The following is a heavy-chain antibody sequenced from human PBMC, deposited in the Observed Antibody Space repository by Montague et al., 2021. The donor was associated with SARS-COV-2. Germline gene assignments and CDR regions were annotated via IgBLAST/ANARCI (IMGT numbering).Heavy chain of an antibody. CDR2: IYYSGST. Sequence: SETLSLTCTVSGGSISSYYWSWIRQPPGKGLEWIGYIYYSGSTNYNPSLKSRVTISVDTSKNQFSLKLSSVTAADTAVYYCARLGVRYCDWLLLGEGYFDYWGQGTLVTVSS. CDR1: GGSISSYY. D-gene: IGHD3-9*01. J-gene: IGHJ4*02. CDR3: ARLGVRYCDWLLLGEGYFDY. V-gene: IGHV4-59*08.